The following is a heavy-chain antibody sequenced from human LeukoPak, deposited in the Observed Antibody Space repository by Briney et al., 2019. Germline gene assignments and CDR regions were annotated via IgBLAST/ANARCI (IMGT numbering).Heavy chain of an antibody. CDR2: IKQDGSEK. J-gene: IGHJ4*02. V-gene: IGHV3-7*01. CDR3: ARDGPPLLWFGEGYFDY. D-gene: IGHD3-10*01. CDR1: GFTFSSNW. Sequence: RAGGSLRLSCGVSGFTFSSNWMSWVRQAPGKGLEWVANIKQDGSEKYYVDCVKGRFTISRDNAKNTLFLQMNSLRAEDTAVYYCARDGPPLLWFGEGYFDYWGQGTLVTVSS.